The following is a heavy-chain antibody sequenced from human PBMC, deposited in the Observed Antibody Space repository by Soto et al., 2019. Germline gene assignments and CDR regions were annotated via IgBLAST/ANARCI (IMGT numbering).Heavy chain of an antibody. CDR1: GGSISSDNYY. Sequence: SETLSLTCTVSGGSISSDNYYWAWIRQPPGKGLEWIGSIYYSGTTYHNASLKSRVTISVDTSKNQFSLKLSSVTAADTAVYYCAVSAFGRVILPDYWGQGTLVIVSS. D-gene: IGHD3-16*01. J-gene: IGHJ4*02. CDR3: AVSAFGRVILPDY. CDR2: IYYSGTT. V-gene: IGHV4-39*01.